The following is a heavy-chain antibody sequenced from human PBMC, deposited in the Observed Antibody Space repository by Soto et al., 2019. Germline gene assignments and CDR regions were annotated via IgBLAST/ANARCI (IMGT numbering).Heavy chain of an antibody. CDR1: GFTLSMSA. J-gene: IGHJ3*01. Sequence: GSLRLSCASSGFTLSMSAVNWVRQAPGKGLEWVSYISDSGDRTYYADSVKGRFTISRDRSKNTVSLQMDSLGAEDTAVYYCAKDRGIIVKAGDAFDVWGQGTKVTVSS. D-gene: IGHD3-16*02. V-gene: IGHV3-23*01. CDR3: AKDRGIIVKAGDAFDV. CDR2: ISDSGDRT.